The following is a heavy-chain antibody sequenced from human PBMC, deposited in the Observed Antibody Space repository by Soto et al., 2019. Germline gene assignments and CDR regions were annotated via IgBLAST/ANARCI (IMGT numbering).Heavy chain of an antibody. D-gene: IGHD4-17*01. CDR2: IYYSGST. CDR3: ANVGADYGDYRIDY. Sequence: SETLSLTCTVSGGSISSYYWSWIRQPPGKGLEWIGYIYYSGSTNYNPSLKSRVTISVDTPKNQFSLKLSSVTAADTAVYYCANVGADYGDYRIDYWGQGTLVTVSS. CDR1: GGSISSYY. V-gene: IGHV4-59*01. J-gene: IGHJ4*02.